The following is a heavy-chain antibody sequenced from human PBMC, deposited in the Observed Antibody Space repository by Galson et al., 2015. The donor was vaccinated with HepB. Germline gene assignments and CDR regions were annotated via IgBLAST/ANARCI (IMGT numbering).Heavy chain of an antibody. CDR1: GYKFTTYY. V-gene: IGHV5-51*03. J-gene: IGHJ6*03. CDR3: ARLSGDYDPLYYYYYMDV. D-gene: IGHD4-17*01. Sequence: QSGAEVKKPGESLKISCKGSGYKFTTYYIGWVRQMPGKGLEWMGIVYPDDSDTRYSPSFQGQVTISVDKSISTAYLQWSSLKASDTAMYYCARLSGDYDPLYYYYYMDVWGKGTTVTVSS. CDR2: VYPDDSDT.